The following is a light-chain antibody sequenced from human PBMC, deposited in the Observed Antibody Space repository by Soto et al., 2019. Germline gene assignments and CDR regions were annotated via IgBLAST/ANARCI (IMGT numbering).Light chain of an antibody. V-gene: IGKV1-5*01. Sequence: DLQRTQAPATLSAPLVDSGTITSRASQTISTWMAWYQQKPGKAPKLLVYDGSTLQSGVPSRFSGSGSGTEFTRTISSLQANDFATDYCQHHYSYSQAFGQGTKVDIK. CDR1: QTISTW. CDR3: QHHYSYSQA. J-gene: IGKJ1*01. CDR2: DGS.